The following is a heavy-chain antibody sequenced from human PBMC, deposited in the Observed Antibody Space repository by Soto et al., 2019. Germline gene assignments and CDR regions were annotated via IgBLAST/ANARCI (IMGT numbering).Heavy chain of an antibody. CDR1: VFTFSSYG. CDR2: IWYDGSNK. J-gene: IGHJ4*02. CDR3: ARAIRGTKPPPFQY. D-gene: IGHD2-2*02. V-gene: IGHV3-33*01. Sequence: VGSLRLSCASSVFTFSSYGMHCVRQSPGKGLEWVAVIWYDGSNKYYADSVKGRFTISRDNSKNTLYLQMNSLRAEDTAVYYCARAIRGTKPPPFQYWGQGTLVTVSS.